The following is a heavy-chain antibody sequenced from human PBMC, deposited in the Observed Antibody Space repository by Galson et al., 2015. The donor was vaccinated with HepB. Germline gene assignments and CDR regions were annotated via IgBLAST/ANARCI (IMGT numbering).Heavy chain of an antibody. CDR2: TYYRSKWYN. CDR1: GDSVSSNSAA. Sequence: CAISGDSVSSNSAAWNWIRQSPSRGLEWLGRTYYRSKWYNDYAVSVKSRITINPDTSKNQFSLRLNSVTPEDTAVYYCARDLYGDYEDWFDPWGQGTLVTVSS. D-gene: IGHD4-17*01. J-gene: IGHJ5*02. CDR3: ARDLYGDYEDWFDP. V-gene: IGHV6-1*01.